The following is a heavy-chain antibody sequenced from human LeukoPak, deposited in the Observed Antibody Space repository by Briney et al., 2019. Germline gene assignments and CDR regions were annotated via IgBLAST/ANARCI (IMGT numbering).Heavy chain of an antibody. J-gene: IGHJ1*01. CDR1: GFTFSSYA. Sequence: GGSLRLSCAASGFTFSSYAMNWVRQAPGKGLGWVLGISGGGGSTYYADSVKGRFTISRDNSKNTLYLQMNSLRAEDTAVYYCAKDGRGWRGYFQHWGQGTLVTVSS. D-gene: IGHD6-19*01. CDR3: AKDGRGWRGYFQH. V-gene: IGHV3-23*01. CDR2: ISGGGGST.